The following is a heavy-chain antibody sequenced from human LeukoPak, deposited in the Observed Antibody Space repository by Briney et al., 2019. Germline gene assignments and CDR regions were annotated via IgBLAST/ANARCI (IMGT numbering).Heavy chain of an antibody. J-gene: IGHJ4*02. V-gene: IGHV4-34*01. Sequence: PSETLSLTCAVYGGSFSGYYWSWSRHPPGKGLEWIGEINHSGSTNYNPSLKSRVTISVDTSKNQFSLKLSSVTAADTAVYYCARGPGPWEYSYGTYDYWGQGTLVTVSS. CDR2: INHSGST. D-gene: IGHD5-18*01. CDR3: ARGPGPWEYSYGTYDY. CDR1: GGSFSGYY.